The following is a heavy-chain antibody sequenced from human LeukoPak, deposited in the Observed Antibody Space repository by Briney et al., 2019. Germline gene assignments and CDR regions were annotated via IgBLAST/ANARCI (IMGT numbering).Heavy chain of an antibody. Sequence: SETLSLTCTVSGGSISSYYWSWIRQPPGKGLEWIGYIYYSGSTNYNPSLKSRVTISVDTSKNQFSLKLSSVTAADTAVYYCARDVGGELIPDYWGQGTLVTVSS. J-gene: IGHJ4*02. CDR1: GGSISSYY. V-gene: IGHV4-59*12. CDR3: ARDVGGELIPDY. D-gene: IGHD1-26*01. CDR2: IYYSGST.